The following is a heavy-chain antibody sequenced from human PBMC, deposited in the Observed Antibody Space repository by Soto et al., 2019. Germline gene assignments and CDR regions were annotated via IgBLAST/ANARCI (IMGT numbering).Heavy chain of an antibody. D-gene: IGHD2-8*01. CDR3: ARDNGSPMIYWYFDL. CDR2: VIPSFGTA. V-gene: IGHV1-69*06. CDR1: GGTFSDFA. J-gene: IGHJ2*01. Sequence: QEQLVQSGAEVKKPGSSVKVSCKAAGGTFSDFAITWVRQAPGQGLEWMGGVIPSFGTATYAQKFQGRVTFTADKSTRTAYMELSSLRSEDTAVYYCARDNGSPMIYWYFDLWGRGTLVTVSS.